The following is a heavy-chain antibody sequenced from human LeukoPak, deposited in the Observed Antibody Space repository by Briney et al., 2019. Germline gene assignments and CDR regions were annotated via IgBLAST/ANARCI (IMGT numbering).Heavy chain of an antibody. J-gene: IGHJ4*02. D-gene: IGHD3-22*01. CDR1: GFTFGDYA. Sequence: GGSLRLSCTASGFTFGDYAMSWVRQAPGKGLEWVGFIRSKAYGGTTEYAASVKGRFTISRDDSKSIAYLQMNSLKTEDTAVYYCTSHFHYYDSSGYCNYFDYWGQGTLVTVSS. V-gene: IGHV3-49*04. CDR2: IRSKAYGGTT. CDR3: TSHFHYYDSSGYCNYFDY.